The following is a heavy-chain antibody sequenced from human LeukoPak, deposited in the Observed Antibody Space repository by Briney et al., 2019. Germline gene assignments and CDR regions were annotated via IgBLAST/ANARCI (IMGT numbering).Heavy chain of an antibody. D-gene: IGHD2-8*02. Sequence: QTGGSLRLSCAASGFTFSSYGMHWVRQAPGKGLEWVAVISYDGSNKYYADSVKGRFTISRDNSKNTLDLQMNNLRTDDTGVYYCARAPGIAVGGVGRFFDSWGQGTLVTVSS. CDR1: GFTFSSYG. V-gene: IGHV3-30*03. CDR2: ISYDGSNK. CDR3: ARAPGIAVGGVGRFFDS. J-gene: IGHJ4*02.